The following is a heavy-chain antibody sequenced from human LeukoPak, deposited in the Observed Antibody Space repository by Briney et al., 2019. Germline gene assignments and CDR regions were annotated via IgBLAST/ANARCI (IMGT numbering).Heavy chain of an antibody. Sequence: GRSLRLSCAASGFTFSSYGMHWVRQAPGKGLEWVTVIWYDGSNKYYADSVKGRLTISRDNSKNTLYLQMNSLRAEDTAVYYCARLGGWYGYWGQGTLVTVSS. CDR3: ARLGGWYGY. J-gene: IGHJ4*02. V-gene: IGHV3-33*01. CDR1: GFTFSSYG. D-gene: IGHD6-19*01. CDR2: IWYDGSNK.